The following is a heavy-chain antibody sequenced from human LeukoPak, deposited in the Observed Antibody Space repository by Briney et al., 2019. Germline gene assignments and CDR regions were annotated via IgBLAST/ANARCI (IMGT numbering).Heavy chain of an antibody. D-gene: IGHD1-26*01. J-gene: IGHJ6*02. Sequence: ASVKVSCKASGGTFSSYAISWVRQAPGQGLEWMGGIIPIFGTANYAQKFQGRVTITADESTGTAYMELSSLRSEDTAVYYCASGSYYHYYYYGMDVWGQGTTVTVSS. CDR3: ASGSYYHYYYYGMDV. CDR1: GGTFSSYA. CDR2: IIPIFGTA. V-gene: IGHV1-69*01.